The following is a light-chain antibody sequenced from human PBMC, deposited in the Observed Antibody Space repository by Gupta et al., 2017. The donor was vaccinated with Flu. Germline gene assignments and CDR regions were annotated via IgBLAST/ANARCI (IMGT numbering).Light chain of an antibody. CDR2: KDS. J-gene: IGLJ1*01. CDR1: ALPKQY. CDR3: QSADSSGTYNV. Sequence: SYELTQPPSVSVSPGQTARITCAGDALPKQYAYWYHQKPGQAPVLVIYKDSKSPSGIPERFSGSSSGTTVTLTISGVQAEDEADYYCQSADSSGTYNVFGTGTKVTVL. V-gene: IGLV3-25*02.